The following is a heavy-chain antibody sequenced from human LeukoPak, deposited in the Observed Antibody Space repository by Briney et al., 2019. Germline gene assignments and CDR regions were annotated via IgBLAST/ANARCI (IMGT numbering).Heavy chain of an antibody. J-gene: IGHJ6*02. Sequence: ASVKVSCKASGYTFTSYGISWVRQAPGQGLEWMGWISAYNGNTNYAQKLQGRVTMTTDTSTSTAYMELRSLRSDDTAVYYCATVYGSGSYYNYYYYGMDVRGQGTTVTVSS. CDR1: GYTFTSYG. D-gene: IGHD3-10*01. CDR2: ISAYNGNT. CDR3: ATVYGSGSYYNYYYYGMDV. V-gene: IGHV1-18*01.